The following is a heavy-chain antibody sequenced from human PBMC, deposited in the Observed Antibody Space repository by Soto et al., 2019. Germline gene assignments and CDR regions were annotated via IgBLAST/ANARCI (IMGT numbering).Heavy chain of an antibody. CDR1: GFTFRSHA. D-gene: IGHD1-20*01. CDR2: ISGSGSST. J-gene: IGHJ4*02. CDR3: AKDRGVNGTNVRFDY. Sequence: PGGSLRLSCAASGFTFRSHAMSWVRQAPRKGLEWVSAISGSGSSTYYADSVKGRFTISRDNSGNTLYLQMNSLRAEDTALYYCAKDRGVNGTNVRFDYWGQGTLVTVSS. V-gene: IGHV3-23*01.